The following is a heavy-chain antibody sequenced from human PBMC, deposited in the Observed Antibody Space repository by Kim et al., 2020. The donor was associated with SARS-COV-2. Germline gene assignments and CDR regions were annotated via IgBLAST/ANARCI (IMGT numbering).Heavy chain of an antibody. CDR3: ARTIAGRPEAFDI. Sequence: YNTYLKGRVTVSVATSKNQFPLKMSSAAAADAAVYYCARTIAGRPEAFDIWGQGTMVTVSS. D-gene: IGHD6-6*01. V-gene: IGHV4-39*01. J-gene: IGHJ3*02.